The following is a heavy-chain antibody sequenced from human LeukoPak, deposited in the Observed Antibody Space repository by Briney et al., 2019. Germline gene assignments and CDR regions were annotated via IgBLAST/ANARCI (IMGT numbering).Heavy chain of an antibody. D-gene: IGHD5-18*01. CDR1: QFTFSNYA. CDR2: ISGSGNTT. CDR3: ARPRKYVGRYSYGTNWYFDL. J-gene: IGHJ2*01. Sequence: GGSLRLSCAASQFTFSNYAMSWVRQAPGKGLEWVSAISGSGNTTYFGDSVTGRFTISRDNPKNTVYLQMNSLTAADTAVYYCARPRKYVGRYSYGTNWYFDLWGRGTLVTVSS. V-gene: IGHV3-23*01.